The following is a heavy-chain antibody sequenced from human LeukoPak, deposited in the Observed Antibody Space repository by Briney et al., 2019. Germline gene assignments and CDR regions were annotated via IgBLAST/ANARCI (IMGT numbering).Heavy chain of an antibody. CDR2: ISAYNGNT. CDR1: GYTFTSYG. V-gene: IGHV1-18*01. J-gene: IGHJ6*03. D-gene: IGHD6-13*01. Sequence: ASVKVSCKASGYTFTSYGISWVRQAPGQGREWMGWISAYNGNTNYAQKLQGRVTVTTDTSTSTAYMELRSLRSDDTAVYYCARAVAAAGTLDYYYYYMDVWGKGTTVTISS. CDR3: ARAVAAAGTLDYYYYYMDV.